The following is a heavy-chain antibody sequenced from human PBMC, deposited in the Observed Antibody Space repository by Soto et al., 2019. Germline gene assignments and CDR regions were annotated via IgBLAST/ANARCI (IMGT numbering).Heavy chain of an antibody. V-gene: IGHV2-5*02. J-gene: IGHJ6*02. D-gene: IGHD3-10*01. CDR2: IYWDDDK. CDR1: GFSLSTSGVS. CDR3: AHRPGGYYDMDV. Sequence: QITLKESGPTLVKHTQTLTLTCTFSGFSLSTSGVSVGWIRQPPGKALEWLALIYWDDDKRYSPSLKSRLTITKDSSKNQVVLTMTNMDTVDTATYYCAHRPGGYYDMDVWGQGTTVTVSS.